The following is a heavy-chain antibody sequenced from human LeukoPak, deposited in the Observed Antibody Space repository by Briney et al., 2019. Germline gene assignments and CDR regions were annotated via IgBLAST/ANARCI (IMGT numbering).Heavy chain of an antibody. V-gene: IGHV4-59*01. D-gene: IGHD2-15*01. J-gene: IGHJ3*02. CDR1: GGSISSYY. CDR3: ARDPGYCSGGSCYRDAFDI. CDR2: IYYSGST. Sequence: SETLSLTCTVSGGSISSYYWSWIRQPPGKGLEWIGYIYYSGSTNYNPSLKSRVTISVDTSKNQFSLKLSSVTAADTAVYYCARDPGYCSGGSCYRDAFDIWGQGTMVTVSS.